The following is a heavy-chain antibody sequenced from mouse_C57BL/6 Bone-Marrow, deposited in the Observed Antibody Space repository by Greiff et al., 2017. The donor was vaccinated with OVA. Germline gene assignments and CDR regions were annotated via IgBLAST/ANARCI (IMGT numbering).Heavy chain of an antibody. CDR1: GFTFSDYG. D-gene: IGHD2-5*01. V-gene: IGHV5-17*01. CDR3: ARRYYSNYDYCDY. J-gene: IGHJ2*01. Sequence: EVQVVESGGGLVKPGGSLKLSCAASGFTFSDYGMHWVRQAPEKGLEWVAYISSGSSTIYYADTVKGRFTISRDNAKNTLFLQMTSLRSEDTAMYYCARRYYSNYDYCDYWGQGTTLTVSS. CDR2: ISSGSSTI.